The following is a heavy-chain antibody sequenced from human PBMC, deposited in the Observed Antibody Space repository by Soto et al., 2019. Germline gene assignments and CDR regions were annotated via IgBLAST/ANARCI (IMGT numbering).Heavy chain of an antibody. J-gene: IGHJ4*02. Sequence: SETLSLTCTVSGGSISSSSYYWGWIRQPPGKGLEWIGSIYYSGSTYYNPSLKSRVTISVDTSKNQFSLKLSSVTAADTAAYYCARHPLSDCGGDRYSYYFDYWGQGTLVTVS. CDR1: GGSISSSSYY. D-gene: IGHD2-21*02. CDR3: ARHPLSDCGGDRYSYYFDY. V-gene: IGHV4-39*01. CDR2: IYYSGST.